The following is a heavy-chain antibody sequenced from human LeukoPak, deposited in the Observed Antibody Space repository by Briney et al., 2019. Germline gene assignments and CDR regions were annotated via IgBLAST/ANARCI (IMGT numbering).Heavy chain of an antibody. Sequence: PSETPSLTCTVSGGSISSYYWSWIRQPPGKGLEWIRYIYYSGSTNYNPSLKSRVTISVDTSKNQFSLKLSSVTAADTAVYYCARARGYYDSSGYYLYYFDYWGQGTLVTVSS. J-gene: IGHJ4*02. CDR1: GGSISSYY. CDR3: ARARGYYDSSGYYLYYFDY. V-gene: IGHV4-59*01. D-gene: IGHD3-22*01. CDR2: IYYSGST.